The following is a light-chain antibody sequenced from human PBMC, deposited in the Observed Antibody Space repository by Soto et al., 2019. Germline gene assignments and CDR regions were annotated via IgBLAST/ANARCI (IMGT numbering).Light chain of an antibody. CDR1: SSDVGGYNY. J-gene: IGLJ2*01. CDR3: SSSTGSSTHVL. V-gene: IGLV2-14*01. CDR2: DVN. Sequence: QSVLTQPASVSGSPGQSITISCAGTSSDVGGYNYVSWYQQYPGKAPKLMMYDVNSRPSGVSNRFSGSKSGNTASLTISGLQAEDEAEYYCSSSTGSSTHVLFVGGTKLTVL.